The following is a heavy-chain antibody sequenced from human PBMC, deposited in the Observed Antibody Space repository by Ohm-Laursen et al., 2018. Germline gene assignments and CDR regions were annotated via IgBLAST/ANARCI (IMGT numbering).Heavy chain of an antibody. V-gene: IGHV1-2*02. CDR1: GYTFTGYY. J-gene: IGHJ4*02. CDR2: INPNSGGT. D-gene: IGHD1-26*01. CDR3: ARISGSYSNPFDY. Sequence: GASVKVSCKASGYTFTGYYMHWVRQAPGQGIGWMGWINPNSGGTNYAQKFQGRVTMTRDTSISTAYMELSRLRSDDTAVYYCARISGSYSNPFDYWGQGTLVTVSS.